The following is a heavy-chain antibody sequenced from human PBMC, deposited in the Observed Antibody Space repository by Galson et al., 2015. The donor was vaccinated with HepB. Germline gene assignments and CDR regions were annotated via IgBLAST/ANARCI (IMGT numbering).Heavy chain of an antibody. V-gene: IGHV5-10-1*01. CDR2: IDPSDSYT. J-gene: IGHJ5*02. D-gene: IGHD3-3*01. Sequence: QSGAEVKKPGESLRISCKGSGYSFTSYWISWVRQMPGKGLEWMGRIDPSDSYTNYSPSFQGHVTISADKSISTAYLQWSSLKASDTAMYYCARHGSGITIFGVVENWFDPWGQGTPVTVSS. CDR3: ARHGSGITIFGVVENWFDP. CDR1: GYSFTSYW.